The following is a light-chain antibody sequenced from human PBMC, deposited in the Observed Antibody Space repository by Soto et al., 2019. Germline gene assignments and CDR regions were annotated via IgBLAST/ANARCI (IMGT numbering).Light chain of an antibody. CDR1: QSVTNY. Sequence: EIVLTQSPATLSLSPGERATLSCRASQSVTNYVAWYQQKPGQAPRLLIYDASNRATGIRARFSGSGSGTYFPSPISCLEPEGFGVYYRQQRFNVYTFGQGTQLEMK. CDR2: DAS. V-gene: IGKV3-11*01. J-gene: IGKJ2*01. CDR3: QQRFNVYT.